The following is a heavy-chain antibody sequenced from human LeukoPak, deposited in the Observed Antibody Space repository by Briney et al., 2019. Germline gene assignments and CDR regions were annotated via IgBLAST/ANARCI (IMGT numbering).Heavy chain of an antibody. J-gene: IGHJ6*04. CDR3: ARDIPPYIVGSLGDYYGMDV. D-gene: IGHD3-16*01. CDR2: IYYSGST. V-gene: IGHV4-31*03. Sequence: SQTLSLTCTVSGGSISSGGYYWSWIRQHPGKGLEWIGYIYYSGSTYYNPSLKSRVTISVDTSKNQFSLKLSSVTAADTAVYYCARDIPPYIVGSLGDYYGMDVWGKGTTVTVSS. CDR1: GGSISSGGYY.